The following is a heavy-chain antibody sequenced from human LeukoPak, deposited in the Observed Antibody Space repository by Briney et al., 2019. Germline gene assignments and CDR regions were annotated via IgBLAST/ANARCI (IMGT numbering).Heavy chain of an antibody. V-gene: IGHV3-30*18. CDR3: AKESYFGSGSYPDY. J-gene: IGHJ4*02. CDR1: GFTFSSYG. Sequence: PGGSLRLSCAASGFTFSSYGMHWVRQAPAKGLEWVAVISHDGSDSHYADSVKGRFTISRDNSKNTVYLQMSSLRPEDTAVYFCAKESYFGSGSYPDYWGQGTLVRVSS. D-gene: IGHD3-10*01. CDR2: ISHDGSDS.